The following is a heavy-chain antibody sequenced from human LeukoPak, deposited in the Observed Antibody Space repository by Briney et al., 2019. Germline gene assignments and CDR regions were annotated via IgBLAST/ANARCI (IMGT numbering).Heavy chain of an antibody. D-gene: IGHD3-16*01. J-gene: IGHJ6*02. CDR1: GGTFSSYA. V-gene: IGHV1-69*04. Sequence: GASVKVSCKASGGTFSSYAISWVRQAPGQGLEWMGRIIPILGIANYAQKFQGRVTITADKSTSTAYMELSSLRSEDMAVYYCAREVLGMTDYYYYGMDVWGQGTTVTVSS. CDR3: AREVLGMTDYYYYGMDV. CDR2: IIPILGIA.